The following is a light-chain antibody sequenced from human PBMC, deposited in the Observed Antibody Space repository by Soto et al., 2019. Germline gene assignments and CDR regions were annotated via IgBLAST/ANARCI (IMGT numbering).Light chain of an antibody. CDR3: QQRSNWPRT. CDR1: QSINTN. Sequence: EIGMTQSPATLSVSPGEGATLSCRASQSINTNLAWYQQKPGQAPRLLIYDASNRATGIPARFSGSGSGTDFTLTISSLEPEDFAVYYCQQRSNWPRTFGQGTRLEIK. V-gene: IGKV3-11*01. CDR2: DAS. J-gene: IGKJ5*01.